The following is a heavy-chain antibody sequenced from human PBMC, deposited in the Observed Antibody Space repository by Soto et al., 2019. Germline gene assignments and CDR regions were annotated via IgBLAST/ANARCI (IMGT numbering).Heavy chain of an antibody. J-gene: IGHJ5*02. CDR3: ARWWGQLAHYNWFDP. CDR2: INAGNGNT. V-gene: IGHV1-3*01. CDR1: GYSFTNYA. Sequence: QGQVVQSGAEVKKPGASVKVSCKASGYSFTNYAMHWVRQAPGQRLEWMGWINAGNGNTEYSQKFRGRVTMTSDTSASTAYMELSRLTSADTAVYYCARWWGQLAHYNWFDPWCQGTLVTVSS. D-gene: IGHD6-13*01.